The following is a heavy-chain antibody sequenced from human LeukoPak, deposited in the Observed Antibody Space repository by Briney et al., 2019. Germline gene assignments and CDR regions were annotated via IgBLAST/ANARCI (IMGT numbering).Heavy chain of an antibody. V-gene: IGHV3-48*03. Sequence: GGSLRLSCAASGFTFSSYEMNWVRQAPGKGLEWVSYISSSGSTIYYADSVEGRFTISRDNAKNSLYLQMNSLRAEDTAVYYCARTQQHCSYYYGMYVWGHGTTVTVSS. J-gene: IGHJ6*02. CDR3: ARTQQHCSYYYGMYV. CDR1: GFTFSSYE. D-gene: IGHD6-13*01. CDR2: ISSSGSTI.